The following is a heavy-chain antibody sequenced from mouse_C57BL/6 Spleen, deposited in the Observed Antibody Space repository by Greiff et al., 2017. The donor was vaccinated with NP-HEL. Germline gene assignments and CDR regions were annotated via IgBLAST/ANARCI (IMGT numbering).Heavy chain of an antibody. J-gene: IGHJ2*01. D-gene: IGHD2-2*01. CDR1: GYTFTSYW. CDR3: ARGGDGYDEGGKYFDV. Sequence: VQLQQPGAELVRPGTSVKLSCKASGYTFTSYWLHWVKQRPGQGLEWIGVIDPSDSYTNYNQKFKGKATLTVDTSSSTAYMQLSSLSSEDSAVYYGARGGDGYDEGGKYFDVWGKGTTLTVSS. CDR2: IDPSDSYT. V-gene: IGHV1-59*01.